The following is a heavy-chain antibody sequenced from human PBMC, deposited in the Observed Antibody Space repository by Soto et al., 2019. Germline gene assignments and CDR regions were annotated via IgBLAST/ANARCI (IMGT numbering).Heavy chain of an antibody. CDR3: ARDSGRDGYNLIDY. CDR2: IYYSGST. CDR1: GGSISSYY. J-gene: IGHJ4*02. D-gene: IGHD2-21*01. Sequence: PSETLSLTCTVSGGSISSYYWSWIRQPPGKGLEWIGYIYYSGSTNYNPSLKSRVTISVDTSKNQFSLKLSSVTAADTAVYYCARDSGRDGYNLIDYWGQGTLVTVSS. V-gene: IGHV4-59*12.